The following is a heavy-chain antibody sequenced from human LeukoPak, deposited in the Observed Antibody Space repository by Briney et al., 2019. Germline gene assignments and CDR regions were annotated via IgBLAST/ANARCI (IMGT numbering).Heavy chain of an antibody. CDR1: GGSISSSSYY. CDR2: IYYSGST. V-gene: IGHV4-39*07. Sequence: SETLSLTCTVSGGSISSSSYYWGWIRQPPGKGLEWIGSIYYSGSTYYKPSLKSRVTISVDTSKNQFSLKLSSVTAADTAIYYCARDGRAGSLFAYWGQGTLVTVSS. CDR3: ARDGRAGSLFAY. D-gene: IGHD6-19*01. J-gene: IGHJ4*02.